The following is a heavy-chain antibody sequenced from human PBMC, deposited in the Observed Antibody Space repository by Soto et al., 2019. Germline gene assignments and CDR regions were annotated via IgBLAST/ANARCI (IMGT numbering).Heavy chain of an antibody. CDR3: ARVSGSYYYGMDV. Sequence: QVQLQESGPGLVKPSGTLSLTCAVSGGSISSSYWWSWVRQPPGKGLEWIGEIYHSGSTNYNTSLKSRVTISVDKSKSQFPRKVTSVTAADTAVYYCARVSGSYYYGMDVWGQGTTVTVSS. V-gene: IGHV4-4*02. CDR2: IYHSGST. J-gene: IGHJ6*02. CDR1: GGSISSSYW.